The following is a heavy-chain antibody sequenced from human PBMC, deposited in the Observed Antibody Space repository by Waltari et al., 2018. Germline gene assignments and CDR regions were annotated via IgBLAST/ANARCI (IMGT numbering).Heavy chain of an antibody. J-gene: IGHJ4*02. CDR1: GFTFSSDA. CDR3: AARFDY. Sequence: EVQLLASGGGLVQPWASLRLSCAPPGFTFSSDAMRWVRQARGEGREWVSAISGSGGSTYYADAVKGRFTISRDNSKNTLYLQMNSLRAEDTAVYYCAARFDYWGQGTLVTVSS. CDR2: ISGSGGST. V-gene: IGHV3-23*01.